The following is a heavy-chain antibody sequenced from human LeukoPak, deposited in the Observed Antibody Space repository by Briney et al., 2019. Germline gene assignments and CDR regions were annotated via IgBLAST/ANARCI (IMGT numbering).Heavy chain of an antibody. CDR2: IYSGGST. CDR1: GFTFSSYA. D-gene: IGHD6-6*01. V-gene: IGHV3-53*01. CDR3: ARDSSHYLGSSDY. J-gene: IGHJ4*02. Sequence: GGSLRLSCAASGFTFSSYAMSWVRQAPGKGLEWISVIYSGGSTHYADSVKGRFTISRDNSKNTLFLQMNSLRAEDTAVYYCARDSSHYLGSSDYWGQGALVTVSS.